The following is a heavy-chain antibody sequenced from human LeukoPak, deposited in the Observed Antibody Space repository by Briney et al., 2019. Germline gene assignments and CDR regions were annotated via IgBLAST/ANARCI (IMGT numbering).Heavy chain of an antibody. Sequence: PSETLSLTCTVSGGSISSYYWSWIRPPPGKGLEWIGYIYYSGSTNYNPSLKSRVTISVDTSKNQFSLKLSSVTAADTAVYYCARHPIKQLAYMDVWGKGTTVTVSS. V-gene: IGHV4-59*08. CDR3: ARHPIKQLAYMDV. J-gene: IGHJ6*03. CDR1: GGSISSYY. D-gene: IGHD6-6*01. CDR2: IYYSGST.